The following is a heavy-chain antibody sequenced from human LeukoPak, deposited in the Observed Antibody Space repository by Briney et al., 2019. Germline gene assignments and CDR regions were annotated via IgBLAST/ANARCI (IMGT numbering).Heavy chain of an antibody. D-gene: IGHD2-2*01. CDR1: GFTFSAYS. Sequence: PGGSLRLSCAAPGFTFSAYSMSWVRQAPGKGLEWVSSISGKSDYIFYADSMKGRFTISRDNAQKSLYLQMDSLRAEDTAVYYCASDLPAATTWGQGTLVTVSS. V-gene: IGHV3-21*01. CDR3: ASDLPAATT. J-gene: IGHJ5*02. CDR2: ISGKSDYI.